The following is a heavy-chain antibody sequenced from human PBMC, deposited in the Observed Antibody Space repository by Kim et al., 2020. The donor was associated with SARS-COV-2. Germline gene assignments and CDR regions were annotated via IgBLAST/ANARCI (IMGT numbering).Heavy chain of an antibody. CDR2: INHSGST. J-gene: IGHJ5*02. V-gene: IGHV4-34*01. Sequence: SETLSLTCAVYGGSFSGYYWSWIRQPPGKGLEWIGEINHSGSTNYNPSLKSRVTISVDTSKNQFSLKLSSVTAADTAVYYCARVKTPYYDFWSGYYQGWFDPWGQGTLVTVSS. D-gene: IGHD3-3*01. CDR1: GGSFSGYY. CDR3: ARVKTPYYDFWSGYYQGWFDP.